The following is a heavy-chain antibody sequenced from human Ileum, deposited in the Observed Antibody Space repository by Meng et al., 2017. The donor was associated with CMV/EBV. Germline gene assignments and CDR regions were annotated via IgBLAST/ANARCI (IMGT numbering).Heavy chain of an antibody. D-gene: IGHD1-26*01. CDR3: TRGRVGDWGFDF. V-gene: IGHV4-34*01. Sequence: QWEAGRCMPSWTLSSTCGVNGGSFISFSWTWIRQPPGKGPEWIGDINHRGTTNYSPSLKSRVTISIDTSKKQFSLRLSSLTAADTAVYYCTRGRVGDWGFDFWGQGTLVTVSS. J-gene: IGHJ4*02. CDR1: GGSFISFS. CDR2: INHRGTT.